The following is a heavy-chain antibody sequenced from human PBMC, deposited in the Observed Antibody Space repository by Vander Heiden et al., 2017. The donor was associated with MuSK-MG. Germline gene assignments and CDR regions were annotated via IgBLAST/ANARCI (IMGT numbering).Heavy chain of an antibody. CDR1: GGSISTSNSY. CDR3: ARHLDCDILTTYYPYFAP. D-gene: IGHD3-9*01. CDR2: IHYTGST. J-gene: IGHJ5*02. Sequence: QLQLQESGPGLVKPSETLSLTCTISGGSISTSNSYWGWVRQPPGKGLEGFGSIHYTGSTYYNPSLNRRVTISVDTSKNQFSLKLNSLTAAETAMYYCARHLDCDILTTYYPYFAPWGQGTLVTVSS. V-gene: IGHV4-39*01.